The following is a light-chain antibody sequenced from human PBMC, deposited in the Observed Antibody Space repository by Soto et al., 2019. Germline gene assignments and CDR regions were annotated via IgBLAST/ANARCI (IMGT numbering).Light chain of an antibody. CDR2: AAS. V-gene: IGKV1-39*01. CDR3: QQSYTTPRLS. Sequence: DIQMTQSPSSLSASIGDKLTISCRANQSITQFFNWYQKKPGEVPKLLIYAASRLGSGVPSRVTGSGSRTEFALTINGLQPEDFATYYCQQSYTTPRLSFGGGTRVDLK. J-gene: IGKJ4*01. CDR1: QSITQF.